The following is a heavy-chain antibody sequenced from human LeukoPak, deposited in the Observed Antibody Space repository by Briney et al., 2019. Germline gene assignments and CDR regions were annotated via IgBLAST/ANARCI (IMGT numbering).Heavy chain of an antibody. V-gene: IGHV3-21*01. CDR1: GFTFSSYS. CDR2: ISSSSSYT. Sequence: GGFLRLPCAASGFTFSSYSMNWVREAPGKGLEWVSSISSSSSYTYFADSVKGRFTISRDNAKNSLYLKMNSLRAEDTAVYYCARDVGALRPTDAFDIWGQGTMVTVSS. D-gene: IGHD1-26*01. CDR3: ARDVGALRPTDAFDI. J-gene: IGHJ3*02.